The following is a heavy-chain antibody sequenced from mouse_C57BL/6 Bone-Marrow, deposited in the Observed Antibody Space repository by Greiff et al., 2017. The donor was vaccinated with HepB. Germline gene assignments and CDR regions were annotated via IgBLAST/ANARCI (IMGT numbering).Heavy chain of an antibody. J-gene: IGHJ1*03. V-gene: IGHV1-69*01. CDR1: GYTFTSYW. CDR2: IDPSDSYT. D-gene: IGHD1-1*01. CDR3: ARERGYYGSSYWYFDV. Sequence: QVQLQQPGAELVMPGASVKLSCKASGYTFTSYWMHWVKQRPGQGLEWIGEIDPSDSYTNYNQKLKGKSTLTVDKSSSTAYMQLSSLTSEDSAVYYCARERGYYGSSYWYFDVWGTGTTVTVSS.